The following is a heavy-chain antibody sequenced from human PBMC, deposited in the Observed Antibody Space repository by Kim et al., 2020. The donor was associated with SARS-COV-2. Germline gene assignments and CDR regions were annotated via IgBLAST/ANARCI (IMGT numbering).Heavy chain of an antibody. CDR2: IYPGDSDT. V-gene: IGHV5-51*01. CDR1: GYSFTSYW. CDR3: ASAVYYDYVWGRAENYYGMDV. J-gene: IGHJ6*02. D-gene: IGHD3-16*01. Sequence: GESLKISCKGSGYSFTSYWIGWVRQMPGKGLEWMGIIYPGDSDTRYSPSFQGQVTISADKSISTAYLQWSSLKASDTAMYYCASAVYYDYVWGRAENYYGMDVWGQGTTVTVSS.